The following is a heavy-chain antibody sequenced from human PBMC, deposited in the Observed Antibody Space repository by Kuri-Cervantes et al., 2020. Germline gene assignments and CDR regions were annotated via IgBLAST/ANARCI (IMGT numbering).Heavy chain of an antibody. V-gene: IGHV3-23*01. J-gene: IGHJ2*01. Sequence: GESLKISCAASGFTFSSYAMSWVRQAPGKGLEWVSAISGGGGSTYYADSVKGRFIISRDNSKNTLYLQMNSLRAEDTAVYYCAKPLSIAAAGGWYFDLWGRGTLVTVSS. CDR2: ISGGGGST. CDR1: GFTFSSYA. D-gene: IGHD6-13*01. CDR3: AKPLSIAAAGGWYFDL.